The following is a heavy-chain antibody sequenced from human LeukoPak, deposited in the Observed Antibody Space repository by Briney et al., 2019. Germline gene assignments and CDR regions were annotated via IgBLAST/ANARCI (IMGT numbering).Heavy chain of an antibody. V-gene: IGHV1-3*01. CDR1: EYTFTSYT. Sequence: GASVKVSCKAFEYTFTSYTMHWVRQAPGQRLEWMGWINAGNGNTKYSEKFQGRVIITRDTSASTAYMELSSLRSEDTAVYYCARGSGSDWWDHWGQGTLVTVSS. CDR3: ARGSGSDWWDH. CDR2: INAGNGNT. J-gene: IGHJ5*02. D-gene: IGHD2-15*01.